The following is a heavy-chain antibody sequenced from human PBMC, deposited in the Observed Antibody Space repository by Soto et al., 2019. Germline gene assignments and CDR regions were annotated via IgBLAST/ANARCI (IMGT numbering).Heavy chain of an antibody. J-gene: IGHJ4*02. D-gene: IGHD5-18*01. V-gene: IGHV1-3*01. Sequence: ASVKGSCKASGYTFTGYAMHWVRQAPGQRLEWLGWINAGNGNTKYSQKFQGRVTITRDTSAGTAYMELSSLRSEDTAVYYCARGLNGYLHYFDYWGQGTLVTVSS. CDR3: ARGLNGYLHYFDY. CDR2: INAGNGNT. CDR1: GYTFTGYA.